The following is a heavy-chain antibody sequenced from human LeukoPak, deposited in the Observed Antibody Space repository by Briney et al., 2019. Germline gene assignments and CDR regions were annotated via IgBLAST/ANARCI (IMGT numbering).Heavy chain of an antibody. D-gene: IGHD4-17*01. CDR2: INPGDSDT. V-gene: IGHV5-51*01. Sequence: GESLKISCKGSGYSFTSYWIGWVRQMPGKGLEWMGIINPGDSDTRCSPSFQGHVTFSGDKSTSTAYLQWSSLKASDTAMYYCARQGTTVTHEGAFDIWGQGTMVTVS. J-gene: IGHJ3*02. CDR3: ARQGTTVTHEGAFDI. CDR1: GYSFTSYW.